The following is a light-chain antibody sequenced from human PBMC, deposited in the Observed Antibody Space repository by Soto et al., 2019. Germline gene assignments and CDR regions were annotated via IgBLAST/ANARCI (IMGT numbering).Light chain of an antibody. CDR1: QSVSSSH. V-gene: IGKV3-20*01. CDR3: QQYGYSPIT. Sequence: DIVLTQSPGNLSVSPGDRATLSCRASQSVSSSHLAWYQHKPGQAPRLLIYAASSRATGSPDRLSGGGSGTDLTLTISRLEPEDFAVYYCQQYGYSPITCGQGTRLEIK. CDR2: AAS. J-gene: IGKJ5*01.